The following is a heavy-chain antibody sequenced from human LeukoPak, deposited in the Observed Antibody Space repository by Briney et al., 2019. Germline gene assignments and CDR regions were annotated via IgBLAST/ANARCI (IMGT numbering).Heavy chain of an antibody. Sequence: GGSLRLSCAASGFTFSSYEMNWVRQAPGTGLEWVSSISSSSSYIYYSDSVKGRFTISRDNARNSLYLQMNSLRDEATAVYYYARRGYHDYSGFDYWGQGTLVTVSS. CDR3: ARRGYHDYSGFDY. J-gene: IGHJ4*02. CDR1: GFTFSSYE. CDR2: ISSSSSYI. V-gene: IGHV3-21*01. D-gene: IGHD3-16*01.